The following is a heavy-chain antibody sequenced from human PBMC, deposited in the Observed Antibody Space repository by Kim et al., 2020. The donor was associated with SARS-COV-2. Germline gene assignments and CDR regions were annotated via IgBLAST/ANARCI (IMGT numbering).Heavy chain of an antibody. J-gene: IGHJ4*02. D-gene: IGHD2-15*01. CDR1: GFTFDDYA. CDR3: AKAGADCSGGSCYFDY. V-gene: IGHV3-43*02. Sequence: GGSLRLSCAASGFTFDDYAMHWVRQAPGKGLEWVSLISGDGGSTYYADSVKGRFTISRDNSKNSLYLQMNSLRTEDTAVYYCAKAGADCSGGSCYFDYWGQGTLVTVSS. CDR2: ISGDGGST.